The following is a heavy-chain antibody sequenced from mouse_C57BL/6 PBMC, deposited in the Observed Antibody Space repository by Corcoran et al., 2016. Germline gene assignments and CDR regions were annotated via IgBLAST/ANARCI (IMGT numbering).Heavy chain of an antibody. CDR2: INPNNGGT. CDR1: GYTFTDYY. Sequence: EVQLQQSGPELVKPGASVKISCKASGYTFTDYYMNWVKQSHGKSLEWIGDINPNNGGTSYNQKFKGKATLTVDKSSSTAYMELRSLTSEDSAVYYCARRDYYYGSSYLFDYWGQGTTLTVSS. J-gene: IGHJ2*01. D-gene: IGHD1-1*01. CDR3: ARRDYYYGSSYLFDY. V-gene: IGHV1-26*01.